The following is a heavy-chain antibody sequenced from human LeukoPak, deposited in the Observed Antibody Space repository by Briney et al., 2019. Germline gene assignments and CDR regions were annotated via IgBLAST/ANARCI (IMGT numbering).Heavy chain of an antibody. CDR1: GYTFTSYG. V-gene: IGHV1-18*01. D-gene: IGHD3-16*02. J-gene: IGHJ4*02. CDR3: ARGLTYYDYVWGSYRPPFFDY. CDR2: ISAYNGNT. Sequence: ASVKVSCKASGYTFTSYGISWVRQAPGQGLEWMGWISAYNGNTNYAQKLQGRVTMTTDTSTSTAYMELRSLRSDDTAVYYCARGLTYYDYVWGSYRPPFFDYWGQGTLVTVSS.